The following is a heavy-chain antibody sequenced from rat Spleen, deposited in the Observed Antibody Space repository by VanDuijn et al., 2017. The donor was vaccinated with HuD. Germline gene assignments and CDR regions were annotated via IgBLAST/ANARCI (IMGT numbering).Heavy chain of an antibody. CDR2: ISPSGGST. D-gene: IGHD1-11*01. CDR1: GFTFSNYD. CDR3: ATLNYGGYIEDCDY. J-gene: IGHJ2*01. V-gene: IGHV5-25*01. Sequence: EVQLVETGGGLVQPGRSLKLSCAASGFTFSNYDMAWVRQAPTKGLELVASISPSGGSTYYRDSVKGRFTVSRDNVKITLYLQMDSLRSEDTATYYGATLNYGGYIEDCDYWGQGVMVTGSS.